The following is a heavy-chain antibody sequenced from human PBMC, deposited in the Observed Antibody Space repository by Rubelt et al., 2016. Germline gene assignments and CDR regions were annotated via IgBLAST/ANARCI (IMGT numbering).Heavy chain of an antibody. CDR3: AKDYRYYYDTSGPRGMDV. J-gene: IGHJ6*02. V-gene: IGHV3-66*01. D-gene: IGHD3-22*01. CDR1: GLTVSSNF. Sequence: EVQLVESGGGLVQPGGSLRLSCAASGLTVSSNFMSWVRQAPGKGLEWVSVIYSGGTTFYADSVKGRFTISRDNSKNTLFLQMNSLRAEDTAVYYCAKDYRYYYDTSGPRGMDVWGQGTTVTVSS. CDR2: IYSGGTT.